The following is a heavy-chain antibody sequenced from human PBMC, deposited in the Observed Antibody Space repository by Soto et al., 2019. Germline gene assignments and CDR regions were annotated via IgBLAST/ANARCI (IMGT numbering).Heavy chain of an antibody. V-gene: IGHV4-34*01. CDR1: GGSFSGYY. CDR3: VRDTPAGY. CDR2: INHSRST. J-gene: IGHJ4*02. Sequence: PSETLSLTCAVYGGSFSGYYCSWIRQPPGKGLEWIGEINHSRSTNYNPSLKSRVTISVDTSKNQFSLKLSSVTAAATAVYYCVRDTPAGYWGQGTLVTVSS.